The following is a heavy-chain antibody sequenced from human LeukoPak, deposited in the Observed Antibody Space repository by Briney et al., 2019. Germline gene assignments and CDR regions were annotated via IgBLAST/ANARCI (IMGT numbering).Heavy chain of an antibody. V-gene: IGHV4-39*02. CDR1: GGSISSSSYY. D-gene: IGHD3-3*01. Sequence: SETLSLTCTVSGGSISSSSYYWGWIRQPPGKGLEWIGSIYYSGSTYYNPSLKSRVTISVDTSKNQFSLKLSSVTAADTAVYYCARDNSIFGVVGIDYWGQGTLVTVSS. CDR2: IYYSGST. CDR3: ARDNSIFGVVGIDY. J-gene: IGHJ4*02.